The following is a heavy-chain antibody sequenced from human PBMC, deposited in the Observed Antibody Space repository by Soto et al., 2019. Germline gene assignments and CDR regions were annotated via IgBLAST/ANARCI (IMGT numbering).Heavy chain of an antibody. CDR2: IYYSGST. CDR3: ARDQRYCSGGSCYPAVYYYYGMDV. J-gene: IGHJ6*02. Sequence: SETLSLTCTVSGGSISSGGYYWSWIRQHPGKGLEWIGYIYYSGSTYYNPSLKSRVTISVDTSKNQFSLKLSSVTAADTAVYYCARDQRYCSGGSCYPAVYYYYGMDVWGQGTTVTVSS. D-gene: IGHD2-15*01. CDR1: GGSISSGGYY. V-gene: IGHV4-31*03.